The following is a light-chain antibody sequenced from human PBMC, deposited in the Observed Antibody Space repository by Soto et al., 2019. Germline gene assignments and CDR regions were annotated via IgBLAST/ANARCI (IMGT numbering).Light chain of an antibody. CDR2: GNT. Sequence: QSVLTQPPSVSGAPGQRVTISCTGSNSNIGTGYDVHWYQQLPGAAPKLLIYGNTKRPSGVPDRFSGSKSGTSASLAITGLQAEDEADYYCQSYDNSLSGFYVFGTGTKLTV. CDR3: QSYDNSLSGFYV. CDR1: NSNIGTGYD. V-gene: IGLV1-40*01. J-gene: IGLJ1*01.